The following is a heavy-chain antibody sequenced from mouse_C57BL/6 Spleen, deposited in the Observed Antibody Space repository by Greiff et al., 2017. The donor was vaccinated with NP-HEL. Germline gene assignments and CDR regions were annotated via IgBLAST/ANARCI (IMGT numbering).Heavy chain of an antibody. J-gene: IGHJ2*01. CDR1: GFTFSSYG. V-gene: IGHV5-6*02. CDR3: ARRYYGSRGYFDY. D-gene: IGHD1-1*01. Sequence: DVMLVESGGDLVKPGGSLKLSCAASGFTFSSYGMSWVRQTPDKRLEWVATISSGGSDTYYPDSVKGRFTISRDNAKNTLYLQMSSLKSEDTAMYYCARRYYGSRGYFDYWGQGTTLTVSS. CDR2: ISSGGSDT.